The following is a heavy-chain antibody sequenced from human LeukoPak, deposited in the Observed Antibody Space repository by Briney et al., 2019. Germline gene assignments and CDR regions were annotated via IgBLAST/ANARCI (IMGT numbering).Heavy chain of an antibody. Sequence: PSETLSLTCTVSGGSVNNYFWSWLRQPTGKTLEWIGYILHNGTTNINPSLKSRAVMSVDKSKNQISLRLSSVTAADTAVYYCARFGDIYFYRMDVWGQGTTVTVS. V-gene: IGHV4-59*08. CDR3: ARFGDIYFYRMDV. CDR1: GGSVNNYF. CDR2: ILHNGTT. J-gene: IGHJ6*02. D-gene: IGHD3-9*01.